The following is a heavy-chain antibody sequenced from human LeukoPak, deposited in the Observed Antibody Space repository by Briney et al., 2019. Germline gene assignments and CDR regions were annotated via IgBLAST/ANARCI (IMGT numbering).Heavy chain of an antibody. J-gene: IGHJ3*02. D-gene: IGHD4-17*01. CDR3: GTTVTTSDAFDI. V-gene: IGHV3-21*01. CDR1: GFTFSSYS. CDR2: ISSSSSYI. Sequence: KSGGSLRLSCAASGFTFSSYSMNWVRQAPGKGLEWVSSISSSSSYIYYADSVKGRFTISRDNAKNSLYLQMNSLRAEDTAVYYCGTTVTTSDAFDIWGQGTMVTVSS.